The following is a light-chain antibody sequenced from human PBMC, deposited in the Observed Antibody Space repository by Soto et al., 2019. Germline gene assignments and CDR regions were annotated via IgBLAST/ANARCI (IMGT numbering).Light chain of an antibody. CDR2: EVS. Sequence: QSVLTQPASVSGSPGQSITISCTGTSSDVGGYNYVSWYQQHPGKAPKLMIYEVSNRPSGVSNRFSGSKSGNTASLTISGLQAEDEADYYCSSYTSSSTLVVFGGGTKLPS. J-gene: IGLJ2*01. CDR3: SSYTSSSTLVV. V-gene: IGLV2-14*01. CDR1: SSDVGGYNY.